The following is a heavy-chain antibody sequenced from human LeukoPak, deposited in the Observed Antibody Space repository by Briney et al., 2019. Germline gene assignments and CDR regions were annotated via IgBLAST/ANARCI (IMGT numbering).Heavy chain of an antibody. J-gene: IGHJ5*02. Sequence: PSQTLSLTCTVSGGSISSGSYYWSWIRQPAGKGLEWIGRIYTSGSTNYNPSLKSRVTISVDTSKNQFSLKLSSVTAADTAVYYCARDDSGPTRFDPWGQGTLVTVSS. V-gene: IGHV4-61*02. CDR3: ARDDSGPTRFDP. D-gene: IGHD5-12*01. CDR1: GGSISSGSYY. CDR2: IYTSGST.